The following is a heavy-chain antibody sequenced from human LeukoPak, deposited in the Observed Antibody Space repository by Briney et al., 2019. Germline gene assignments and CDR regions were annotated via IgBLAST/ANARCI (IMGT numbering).Heavy chain of an antibody. CDR2: IYYSGST. Sequence: SETLSLTCTVSGGSISSYYWSWIWQPPGKGLEWIGYIYYSGSTNYNPSLKSRVTISVDTSKNQFSLKLSSVTAADTAVYYCAMHGGSWTFASWGQGTLVTVSS. CDR1: GGSISSYY. V-gene: IGHV4-59*08. J-gene: IGHJ4*02. D-gene: IGHD3-16*01. CDR3: AMHGGSWTFAS.